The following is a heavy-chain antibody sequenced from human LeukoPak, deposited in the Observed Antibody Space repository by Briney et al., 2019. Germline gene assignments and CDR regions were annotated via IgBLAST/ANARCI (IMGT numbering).Heavy chain of an antibody. J-gene: IGHJ4*02. CDR1: GVSISNYY. D-gene: IGHD5-12*01. V-gene: IGHV4-4*07. CDR3: ASRGYERFLDY. Sequence: WETLSLTCTVSGVSISNYYWNWIRQSAGRGLELIGRIHSSGRTNYNPSLKSRVTMSVDTSKNQFSLKLSSVTAADTAVYYCASRGYERFLDYWGQGTLVTVSS. CDR2: IHSSGRT.